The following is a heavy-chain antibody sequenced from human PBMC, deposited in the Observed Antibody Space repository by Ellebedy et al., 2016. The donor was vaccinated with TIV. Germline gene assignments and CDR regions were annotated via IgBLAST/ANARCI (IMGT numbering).Heavy chain of an antibody. Sequence: ASVKVSCKASGGTFSSYAISWVRQAPGQGLEWMGGIIPIFGTANYAQKFQGRVTITADESTSTAYMELSSLRSEDTAVYYCARDGWDSSSWVNWFDPWGQGTLVTVSS. V-gene: IGHV1-69*13. CDR3: ARDGWDSSSWVNWFDP. CDR1: GGTFSSYA. J-gene: IGHJ5*02. CDR2: IIPIFGTA. D-gene: IGHD6-13*01.